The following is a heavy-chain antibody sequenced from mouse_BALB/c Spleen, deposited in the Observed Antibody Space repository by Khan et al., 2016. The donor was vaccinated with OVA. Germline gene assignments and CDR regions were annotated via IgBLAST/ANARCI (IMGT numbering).Heavy chain of an antibody. CDR1: GFTFSTYG. J-gene: IGHJ3*01. V-gene: IGHV5-6*01. D-gene: IGHD1-1*01. Sequence: EVQGVESGGDLVQPGGSLKLSCAASGFTFSTYGMSWVRQTPDKRLEWVATVSTGGSYTYYPDSVKGRFTISRANAKNTLYLQMSSLKSEDPAMFYGTRLAYYYGSEGFAYWGQGTLVTVSA. CDR3: TRLAYYYGSEGFAY. CDR2: VSTGGSYT.